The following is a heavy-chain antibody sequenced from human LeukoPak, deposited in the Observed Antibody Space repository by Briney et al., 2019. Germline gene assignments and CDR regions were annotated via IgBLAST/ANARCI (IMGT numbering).Heavy chain of an antibody. CDR3: ARTSPLATVTY. J-gene: IGHJ4*02. CDR2: IYSGGST. V-gene: IGHV3-53*01. D-gene: IGHD4-11*01. CDR1: GFTFSSYA. Sequence: GSLRLSCAASGFTFSSYAMSWVRQAPGKGLEWVSVIYSGGSTYYADSVKGRFTISRDNSKNTLYLQMNSLRAEDTAVYYCARTSPLATVTYWGQGTLVTVSS.